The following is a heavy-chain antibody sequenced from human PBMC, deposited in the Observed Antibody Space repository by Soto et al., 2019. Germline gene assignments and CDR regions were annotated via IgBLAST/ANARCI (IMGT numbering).Heavy chain of an antibody. CDR3: ARVTERGGYSDGPGFDP. Sequence: SETLSLTCTVSGGSISSGDYYWSWIRQPPGKGLEWIGYIYYSGSTYYNPSLKSRVTISVDTSKNQFSLKLSSVTAADTAVYSCARVTERGGYSDGPGFDPGGPGTLVTVSS. CDR2: IYYSGST. D-gene: IGHD5-18*01. V-gene: IGHV4-30-4*01. J-gene: IGHJ5*02. CDR1: GGSISSGDYY.